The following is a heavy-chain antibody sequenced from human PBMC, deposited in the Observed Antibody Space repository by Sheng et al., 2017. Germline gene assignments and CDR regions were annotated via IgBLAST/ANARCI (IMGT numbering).Heavy chain of an antibody. CDR2: IYYVGST. D-gene: IGHD2-15*01. Sequence: QVQLQESGPGLVKPSETLSLICTVSGGSMTDYYWSWIRQSPEKGLEWIGYIYYVGSTTYNPSLKSRVTISVDRSKNQFSLSLKSVTAADTAVYYCARDKRGGSSMDAWGQGPRSPSP. CDR1: GGSMTDYY. V-gene: IGHV4-59*01. CDR3: ARDKRGGSSMDA. J-gene: IGHJ6*02.